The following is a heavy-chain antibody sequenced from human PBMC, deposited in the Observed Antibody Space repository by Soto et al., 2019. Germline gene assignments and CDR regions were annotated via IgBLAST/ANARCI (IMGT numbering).Heavy chain of an antibody. Sequence: EASVKVSCKASGYTFTSYYMHWVRQAPGQGLEWMGIINPSGGSTSYAQKFQGRVTMTRDTSASTAYMELSSLRSEDTAVYYCARVYCSGGSCYSTGAFDIWGQGTMVTVSS. V-gene: IGHV1-46*01. J-gene: IGHJ3*02. CDR3: ARVYCSGGSCYSTGAFDI. D-gene: IGHD2-15*01. CDR2: INPSGGST. CDR1: GYTFTSYY.